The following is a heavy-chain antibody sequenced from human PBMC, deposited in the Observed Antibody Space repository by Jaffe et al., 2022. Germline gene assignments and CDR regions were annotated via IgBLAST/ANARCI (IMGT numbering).Heavy chain of an antibody. D-gene: IGHD2-15*01. V-gene: IGHV3-30*02. CDR2: IRYDGSNK. CDR1: GFTFSSYG. Sequence: QVQLVESGGGVVQPGGSLRLSCAASGFTFSSYGMHWVRQAPGKGLEWVAFIRYDGSNKYYADSVKGRFTISRDNSKNTLYLQMNSLRAEDTAVYYCAKNRRRYCSGGSCYSFDYWGQGTLVTVSS. CDR3: AKNRRRYCSGGSCYSFDY. J-gene: IGHJ4*02.